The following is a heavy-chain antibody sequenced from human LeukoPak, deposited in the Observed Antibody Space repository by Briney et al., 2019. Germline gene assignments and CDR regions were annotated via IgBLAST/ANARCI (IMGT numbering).Heavy chain of an antibody. J-gene: IGHJ4*02. D-gene: IGHD6-19*01. CDR1: GYTFTGYY. CDR3: ARVSVAGSVDY. CDR2: INPNSGGT. Sequence: ASVKVSCKASGYTFTGYYMHWVRQAPGQGLEWMGWINPNSGGTNYAQKFQGRVTVTRDTSISTAYMELSRLRPDDTAVYYCARVSVAGSVDYWGQGTLVTVSS. V-gene: IGHV1-2*02.